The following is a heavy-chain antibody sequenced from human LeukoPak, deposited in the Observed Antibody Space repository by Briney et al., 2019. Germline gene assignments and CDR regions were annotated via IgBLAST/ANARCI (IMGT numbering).Heavy chain of an antibody. D-gene: IGHD2-2*01. V-gene: IGHV1-18*01. CDR1: GGTFSSYA. Sequence: ASVKVSCKASGGTFSSYAISWVRQAPGQGLEWMGWISAYNGNTNYAQKLQGRVTVTTDTSTSTAYMELRSLRSDDTAVYYCARAYCSSTSCYYYYYYYMDVWGKGTTVTVSS. J-gene: IGHJ6*03. CDR2: ISAYNGNT. CDR3: ARAYCSSTSCYYYYYYYMDV.